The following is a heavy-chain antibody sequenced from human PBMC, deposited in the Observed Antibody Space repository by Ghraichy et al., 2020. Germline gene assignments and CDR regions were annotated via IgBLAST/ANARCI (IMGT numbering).Heavy chain of an antibody. CDR1: GGSISSYY. J-gene: IGHJ6*02. CDR2: IYTSGST. D-gene: IGHD3-3*01. CDR3: ARDRYYDFWSGYSQYYYYGMDV. V-gene: IGHV4-4*07. Sequence: SQTLSLTCTVSGGSISSYYWSWIRQPAGKGLEWIGRIYTSGSTNYNPSLKSRVTMSVDTSKNQFSLKLSSVTAADTAVYYCARDRYYDFWSGYSQYYYYGMDVWGQGTTVTVSS.